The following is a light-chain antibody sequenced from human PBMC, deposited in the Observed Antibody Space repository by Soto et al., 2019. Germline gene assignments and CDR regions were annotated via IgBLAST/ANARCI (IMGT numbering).Light chain of an antibody. CDR2: AAS. Sequence: DIQMTQSPSAMSASVGDRVTITCRASQGISNHSAWFQQKPGKVTKRLHYAASSSQSGVPSRFSGSGSGTEFTLTISSLQPEDFATYYCLQHNSYPWTFGQGTKVDIK. CDR1: QGISNH. CDR3: LQHNSYPWT. V-gene: IGKV1-17*03. J-gene: IGKJ1*01.